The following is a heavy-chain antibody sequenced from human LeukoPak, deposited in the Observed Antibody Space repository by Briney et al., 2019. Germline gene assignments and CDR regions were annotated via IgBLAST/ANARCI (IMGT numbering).Heavy chain of an antibody. V-gene: IGHV4-59*05. CDR2: IYYSGST. D-gene: IGHD6-6*01. CDR3: ASGDSSSAFDP. CDR1: GGSITSYY. Sequence: SETLSLTCTVSGGSITSYYWTYIRQPAGKGLEWIGSIYYSGSTYYNPSLKSRVTISVDTSKNQFSLKLSSVTAADTAVYYCASGDSSSAFDPWGQGTLVTVSS. J-gene: IGHJ5*02.